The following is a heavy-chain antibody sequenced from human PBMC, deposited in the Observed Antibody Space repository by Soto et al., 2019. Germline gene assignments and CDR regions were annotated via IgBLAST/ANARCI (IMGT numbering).Heavy chain of an antibody. D-gene: IGHD2-15*01. CDR1: GFTFSSYG. CDR3: AKGVGSGPNNWFDP. J-gene: IGHJ5*02. V-gene: IGHV3-30*18. Sequence: GGSLRLSCAASGFTFSSYGMHWVRQAPGKGLEWVAVISYDGSNKYYADSVKGRFTISRDNSKNTLYLQMNSLRAEDTAVYYCAKGVGSGPNNWFDPWGQGTLVTVSS. CDR2: ISYDGSNK.